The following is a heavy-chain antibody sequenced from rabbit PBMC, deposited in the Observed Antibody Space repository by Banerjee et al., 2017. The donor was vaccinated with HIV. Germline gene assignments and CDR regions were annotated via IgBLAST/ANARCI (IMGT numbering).Heavy chain of an antibody. Sequence: QEQLVESGGGLVQPEGSLTLTCTASGFDFSSYGVSWVRQAPGKGLEWIAYIYPDYGRTDYASWAKGRFTISKTSSTTVTLQLNSLTAADTATYFCARDYINGYSDYVFNLWGQGTLVTVS. V-gene: IGHV1S45*01. CDR3: ARDYINGYSDYVFNL. J-gene: IGHJ4*01. CDR2: IYPDYGRT. D-gene: IGHD6-1*01. CDR1: GFDFSSYG.